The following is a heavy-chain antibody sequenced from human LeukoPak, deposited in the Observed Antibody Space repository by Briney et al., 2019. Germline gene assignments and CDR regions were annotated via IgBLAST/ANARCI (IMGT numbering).Heavy chain of an antibody. CDR1: GFTFSSYG. Sequence: TGGSLRLSCEASGFTFSSYGIHWVRQAPGKGLEWVAVIWYDGSNKYYADSVKGRFIISRDNSKNTLYLQMNSLRVEDTAVYYCARDPGVSMVRGVITYYFDYWGQGTLVTVSS. CDR2: IWYDGSNK. J-gene: IGHJ4*02. D-gene: IGHD3-10*01. CDR3: ARDPGVSMVRGVITYYFDY. V-gene: IGHV3-33*01.